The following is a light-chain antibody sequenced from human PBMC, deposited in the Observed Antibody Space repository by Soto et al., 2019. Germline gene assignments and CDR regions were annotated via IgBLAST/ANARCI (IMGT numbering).Light chain of an antibody. CDR1: QSVSNY. Sequence: EIVLTQSPATLSLSPGERATLSCRASQSVSNYLIWYQQKPGQAPRLLISDASTRATGIPTRFSGSGSGTDYPLTISSLEPEDFAVYYCQQRANWPITFGQGTRLEIK. CDR2: DAS. CDR3: QQRANWPIT. J-gene: IGKJ5*01. V-gene: IGKV3-11*01.